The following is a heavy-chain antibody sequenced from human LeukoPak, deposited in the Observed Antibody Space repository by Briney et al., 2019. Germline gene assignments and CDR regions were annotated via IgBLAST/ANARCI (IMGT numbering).Heavy chain of an antibody. D-gene: IGHD3-22*01. V-gene: IGHV3-23*01. J-gene: IGHJ4*02. CDR3: AKVSQYYYDSSGYYYFDY. CDR1: GFTFSSYA. CDR2: ISGSGGST. Sequence: GGSLRLSCAACGFTFSSYAMSWVRQAPGKGLEWVSAISGSGGSTYYADSVKGRFTISRDNSKNTLYLQMNSLRAEDTALYYCAKVSQYYYDSSGYYYFDYRGQGTLVTVSS.